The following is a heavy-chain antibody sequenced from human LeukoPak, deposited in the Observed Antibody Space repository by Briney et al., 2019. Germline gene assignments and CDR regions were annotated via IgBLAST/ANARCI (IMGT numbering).Heavy chain of an antibody. J-gene: IGHJ4*02. CDR3: AKDLLGYFDY. V-gene: IGHV3-43*01. CDR1: RFTFDDYT. Sequence: GGSLRLSCAASRFTFDDYTMHWVRQAPGKGLEWVSLISWDGGSTYYADSVKGRFTISRDNSKNSLYLQMNSLRTEDTALYYCAKDLLGYFDYWGQGTLVTVSS. CDR2: ISWDGGST. D-gene: IGHD7-27*01.